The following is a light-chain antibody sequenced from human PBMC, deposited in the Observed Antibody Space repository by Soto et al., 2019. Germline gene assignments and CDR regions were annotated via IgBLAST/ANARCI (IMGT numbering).Light chain of an antibody. CDR1: QSVSST. V-gene: IGKV3-15*01. CDR3: QHYYDWPQT. CDR2: GAS. Sequence: EIVLTQSPATLSLSPGERATLSCRASQSVSSTLAWYQQKPGQAPRLLIFGASTRATGIPARFSGSGSGTEFTLSISSLQSEDSAVYYCQHYYDWPQTFGQGTKVDI. J-gene: IGKJ1*01.